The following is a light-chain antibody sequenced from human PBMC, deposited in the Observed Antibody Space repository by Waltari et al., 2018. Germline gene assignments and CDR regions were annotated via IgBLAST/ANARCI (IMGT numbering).Light chain of an antibody. J-gene: IGLJ1*01. CDR3: SSYTTTTTRV. Sequence: QSALTQPASVSGSPGQSITISCTGTNSDVGGDDYVSWYQQHPGRAPKLIIYDVINRPSGVSNRFSGSKSGNTASLTISGLQAEDEADYYCSSYTTTTTRVFGSGTKVTIL. V-gene: IGLV2-14*03. CDR2: DVI. CDR1: NSDVGGDDY.